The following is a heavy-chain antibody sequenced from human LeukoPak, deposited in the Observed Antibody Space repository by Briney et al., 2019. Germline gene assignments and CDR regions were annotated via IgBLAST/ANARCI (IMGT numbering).Heavy chain of an antibody. J-gene: IGHJ6*03. D-gene: IGHD3-10*01. Sequence: GGSLRLSCAASGFTFSSYSMNWVRQAPGKGLEWVSSISSSSSYIYYADSVKGRFTISRDNAKNSLYLQMNSLRAEDTAVYYCARDVTMVRGGHYYYYYYMDVWGKGTTVTVSS. CDR3: ARDVTMVRGGHYYYYYYMDV. CDR2: ISSSSSYI. V-gene: IGHV3-21*01. CDR1: GFTFSSYS.